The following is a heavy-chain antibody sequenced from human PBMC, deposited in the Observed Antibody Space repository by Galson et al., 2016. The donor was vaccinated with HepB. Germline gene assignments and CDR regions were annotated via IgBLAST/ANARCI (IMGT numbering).Heavy chain of an antibody. V-gene: IGHV4/OR15-8*01. CDR1: GGSITSSDW. CDR2: IHYNGRP. D-gene: IGHD3-10*01. J-gene: IGHJ4*02. CDR3: ARGEFALGFDY. Sequence: SETLSLTCSVSGGSITSSDWWSWVRQPPGKGLEWIAEIHYNGRPNHSPSLKSRVTISVDKARNQFSLKLSSVTAADTAGYYCARGEFALGFDYWGQGALGTVSS.